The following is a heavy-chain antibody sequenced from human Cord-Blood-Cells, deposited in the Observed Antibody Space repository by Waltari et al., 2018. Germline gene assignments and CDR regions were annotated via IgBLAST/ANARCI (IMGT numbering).Heavy chain of an antibody. CDR1: GYTFTSYA. D-gene: IGHD3-10*01. V-gene: IGHV1-3*01. CDR3: ARDRRIRGNEPPTNWFDP. J-gene: IGHJ5*02. Sequence: QVQLVQSGAEAKKPGASVKVSCKASGYTFTSYAMHWVRQAPGQRLEWMGWINAGNGNTKYSQKFQGRVTITRDTSASTAYMELSSLRSEDTAVYYCARDRRIRGNEPPTNWFDPWGQGTLVTVSS. CDR2: INAGNGNT.